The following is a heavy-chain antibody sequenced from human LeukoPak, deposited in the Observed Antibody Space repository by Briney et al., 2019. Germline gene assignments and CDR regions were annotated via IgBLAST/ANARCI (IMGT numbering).Heavy chain of an antibody. CDR1: GYTFTSYY. V-gene: IGHV1-46*01. Sequence: ASVKVSCKASGYTFTSYYMHWVRQAPGQGLEWMGIINPSGGSTSYAQKFQGRVTMTRDTSTSTVYMELSSLRSEDTAVYYCARDRVVVVAASTTMMDAFDIWGQETMVTVSS. D-gene: IGHD2-15*01. J-gene: IGHJ3*02. CDR2: INPSGGST. CDR3: ARDRVVVVAASTTMMDAFDI.